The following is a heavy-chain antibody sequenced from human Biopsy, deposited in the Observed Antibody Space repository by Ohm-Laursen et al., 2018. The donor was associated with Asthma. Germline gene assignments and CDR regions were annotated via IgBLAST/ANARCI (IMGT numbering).Heavy chain of an antibody. Sequence: SDTLSLTCVVSGDSISSNSWWTWVRQSPGRGLEWIGEIYYSGSTNYHPSLKGRVTISVAKSKNQFSLRLTSVTAADTAVYYCARAIGTGDWYFDVWGRGTLVTVSS. CDR2: IYYSGST. J-gene: IGHJ2*01. V-gene: IGHV4/OR15-8*01. CDR1: GDSISSNSW. CDR3: ARAIGTGDWYFDV. D-gene: IGHD1-1*01.